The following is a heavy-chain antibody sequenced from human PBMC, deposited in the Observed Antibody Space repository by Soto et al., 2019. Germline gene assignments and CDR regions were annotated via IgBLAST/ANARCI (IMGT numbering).Heavy chain of an antibody. CDR3: AKVMGSTSSTANFDY. Sequence: PGGSLRLSCAASGFAFSMFAMNWARQAPGKGLEWVASISYSGGSTNYADSVGGRFTISRDNSKNTLSLQMTSLRAEDTAVYYCAKVMGSTSSTANFDYWGRGTLVTVSS. CDR2: ISYSGGST. D-gene: IGHD3-10*01. CDR1: GFAFSMFA. V-gene: IGHV3-23*01. J-gene: IGHJ4*02.